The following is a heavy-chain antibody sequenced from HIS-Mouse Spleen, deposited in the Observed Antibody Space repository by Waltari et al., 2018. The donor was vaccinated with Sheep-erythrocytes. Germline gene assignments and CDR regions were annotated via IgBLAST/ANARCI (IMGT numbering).Heavy chain of an antibody. Sequence: QVQLVESGGGVVQPGRSLRLSCAASGFTFSSYAMHWVRQAPGEGLEWWEVISYDGSNKYYADSVKGRFTISRNNSKNTLYLKMNSLRAEDTAVYYCASGYYDSSPFQHWGQGTLVTVSS. CDR3: ASGYYDSSPFQH. J-gene: IGHJ1*01. D-gene: IGHD3-22*01. V-gene: IGHV3-30-3*01. CDR2: ISYDGSNK. CDR1: GFTFSSYA.